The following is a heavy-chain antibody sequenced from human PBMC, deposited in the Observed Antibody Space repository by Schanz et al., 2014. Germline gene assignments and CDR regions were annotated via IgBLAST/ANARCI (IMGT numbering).Heavy chain of an antibody. J-gene: IGHJ4*02. CDR2: ISNSGTTI. D-gene: IGHD3-10*01. CDR3: AKDGIMVQGVIWERYFDS. CDR1: EFSFSSFG. V-gene: IGHV3-48*04. Sequence: VQLVESGGGLVKPGGSLRLSCAASEFSFSSFGMNWVRQAPGKGLEWVSYISNSGTTIYYADSVKGRFTISRDNAKNSLYLQMNSLRAEDTALYYCAKDGIMVQGVIWERYFDSWGQGTLVTVSS.